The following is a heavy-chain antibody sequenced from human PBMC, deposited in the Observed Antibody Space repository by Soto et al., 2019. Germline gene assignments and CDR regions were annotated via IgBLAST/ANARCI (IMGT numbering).Heavy chain of an antibody. CDR3: ARGVFIPARYYYYGMDV. CDR2: IYYSGST. V-gene: IGHV4-61*01. Sequence: LSLTCTVSGGSVSSGSYYWSWIRQPPGKGLEWIGYIYYSGSTNYNPSLKSRVTISVDTSKNQFSLKLSSVTAADTAVYYCARGVFIPARYYYYGMDVWGHGTTVPVS. CDR1: GGSVSSGSYY. J-gene: IGHJ6*02. D-gene: IGHD6-6*01.